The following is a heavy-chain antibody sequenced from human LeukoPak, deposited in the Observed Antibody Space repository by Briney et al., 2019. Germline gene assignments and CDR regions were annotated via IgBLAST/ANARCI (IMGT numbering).Heavy chain of an antibody. J-gene: IGHJ6*03. CDR3: ARHHQLILYKPSKYYYYYYMDV. Sequence: PGGSLRLSCAASGFTLSSYWMSWVRQAPGKGLEWVASIHQDGSEKYYVDSVKGRFTISRDNAKNSLYLQMNSLRAEDTAVYYCARHHQLILYKPSKYYYYYYMDVWGKGTTVTISS. CDR2: IHQDGSEK. D-gene: IGHD2-15*01. V-gene: IGHV3-7*01. CDR1: GFTLSSYW.